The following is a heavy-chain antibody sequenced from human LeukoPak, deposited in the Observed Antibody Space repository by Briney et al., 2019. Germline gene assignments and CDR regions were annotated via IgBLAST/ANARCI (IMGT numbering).Heavy chain of an antibody. CDR3: AKARYSSSSGREYFDL. CDR1: GFTFDDYA. Sequence: GGSLRLSCAASGFTFDDYAMHWVRQAPGKGLEWVSGISWNSGSIGYADSVKGRFTISRDNAKNSLYLQMNSLRAEDTALYYCAKARYSSSSGREYFDLWGRGTLVTVSS. CDR2: ISWNSGSI. J-gene: IGHJ2*01. V-gene: IGHV3-9*01. D-gene: IGHD6-13*01.